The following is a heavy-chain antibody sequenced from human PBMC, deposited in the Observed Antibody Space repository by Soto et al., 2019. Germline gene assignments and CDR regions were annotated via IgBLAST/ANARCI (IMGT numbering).Heavy chain of an antibody. D-gene: IGHD6-19*01. Sequence: ASVKVSCKASGYTFTGYYMHWVRQAPGQGLEWMGWINPNSGGTNYAQKFQGRVTITADKSTSTAYMELSSLRSEDTAVYYCARDLQIAVAATGWFDPWGQGTLVTVSS. J-gene: IGHJ5*02. V-gene: IGHV1-2*02. CDR3: ARDLQIAVAATGWFDP. CDR2: INPNSGGT. CDR1: GYTFTGYY.